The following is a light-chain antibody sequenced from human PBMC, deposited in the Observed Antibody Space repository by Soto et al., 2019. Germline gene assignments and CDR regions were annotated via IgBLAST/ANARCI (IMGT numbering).Light chain of an antibody. V-gene: IGKV1-39*01. CDR1: QTISGY. J-gene: IGKJ2*01. Sequence: DIQMTQSPCSLSASVGDRVTVTCRASQTISGYLNWYQQKPGRAPNLLIYAASRLQSGVPSRFSGSGSGTDFTLPISSLQPEDFATYFCQQSYSTPYTFGQGTKLEIK. CDR3: QQSYSTPYT. CDR2: AAS.